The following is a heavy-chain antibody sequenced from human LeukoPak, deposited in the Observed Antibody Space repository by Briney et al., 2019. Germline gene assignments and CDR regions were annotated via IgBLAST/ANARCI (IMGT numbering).Heavy chain of an antibody. D-gene: IGHD3-3*01. CDR2: ISAYNGNT. V-gene: IGHV1-18*01. CDR3: ARTSVTIFGVSYNRRFDP. Sequence: ASVKVSCKASGYTFTSYGISWVRQAPGQGLEWMGWISAYNGNTNYAQKLQGRVTVTTDTSTSTAYMELRSLRSDDTAVYYCARTSVTIFGVSYNRRFDPWGQGTLVTVSS. CDR1: GYTFTSYG. J-gene: IGHJ5*02.